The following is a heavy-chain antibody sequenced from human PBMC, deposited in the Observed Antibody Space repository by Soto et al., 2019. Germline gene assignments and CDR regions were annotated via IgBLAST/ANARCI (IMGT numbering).Heavy chain of an antibody. D-gene: IGHD5-18*01. CDR3: ARYWEYRYGFDY. Sequence: GGSLRLSCAASGFTFSSYAMHWVRQAPGKGLEWVAVISYDGSNKYYADSVKGRFTISRDNSKNTLYLQMNSLRAEDTAVYYCARYWEYRYGFDYWARGPLDPVSS. J-gene: IGHJ4*02. CDR1: GFTFSSYA. CDR2: ISYDGSNK. V-gene: IGHV3-30-3*01.